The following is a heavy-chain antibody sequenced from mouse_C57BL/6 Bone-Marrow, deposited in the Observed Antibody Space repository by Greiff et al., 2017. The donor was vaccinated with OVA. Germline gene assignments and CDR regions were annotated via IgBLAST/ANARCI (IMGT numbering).Heavy chain of an antibody. D-gene: IGHD1-1*01. CDR2: IYPGSGNT. CDR3: ARSPLLRWSYYAMDY. J-gene: IGHJ4*01. Sequence: QVQLQQSGAELVRPGASVKLSCKASGYTFTDYYINWVKQRPGQGLEWIARIYPGSGNTYYNEKFKGKATLTAEKSSSTAYMQLSSLTSEDSAVYFCARSPLLRWSYYAMDYWGQGTSVTVSS. CDR1: GYTFTDYY. V-gene: IGHV1-76*01.